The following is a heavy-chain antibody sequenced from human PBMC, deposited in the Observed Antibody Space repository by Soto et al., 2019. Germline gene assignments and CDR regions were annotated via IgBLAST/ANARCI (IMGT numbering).Heavy chain of an antibody. V-gene: IGHV3-66*01. Sequence: EVHLVESGGGLVQPGGSLRLSCTASGFIVSDTYMNWVRQAPGKGLEWVSVISNRGDTHYADSVRGRFSLSRDLADNTLHLQMNNLRVEDTAVYYCAREPRYCRGGSCSITGDAFDIWGQGTMVTVSS. CDR2: ISNRGDT. CDR3: AREPRYCRGGSCSITGDAFDI. J-gene: IGHJ3*02. D-gene: IGHD2-15*01. CDR1: GFIVSDTY.